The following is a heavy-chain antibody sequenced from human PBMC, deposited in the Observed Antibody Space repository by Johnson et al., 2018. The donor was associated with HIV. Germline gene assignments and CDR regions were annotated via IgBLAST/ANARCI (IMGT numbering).Heavy chain of an antibody. CDR1: GFTFSSYA. D-gene: IGHD2-8*02. CDR3: AKSGLFVLVVYAPDVFDI. Sequence: QVQLVESGGGVVQPGRSLRLSCAASGFTFSSYAMHWVRQAPGKGLEWVAVTSYDGSNKYYADSVKGRFTISRDNSKNTLYLQMNSLRAEDTAVYYCAKSGLFVLVVYAPDVFDIWGQGTMFTVSS. J-gene: IGHJ3*02. CDR2: TSYDGSNK. V-gene: IGHV3-30*18.